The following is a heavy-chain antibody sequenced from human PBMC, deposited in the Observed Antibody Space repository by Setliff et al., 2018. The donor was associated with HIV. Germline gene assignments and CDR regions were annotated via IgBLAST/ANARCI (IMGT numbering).Heavy chain of an antibody. D-gene: IGHD3-10*01. CDR2: MFRTGTS. V-gene: IGHV4-38-2*01. Sequence: PSETLSLTCAVSGYSIRSGYYWGWIRQSPGKGLEWIGTMFRTGTSYYNPSLTSRVTVSQDTSKNQFSLKLSSVTAADTAVYYCARHGLLWFGAGYNWFDPWGQGTLVTVSS. CDR1: GYSIRSGYY. CDR3: ARHGLLWFGAGYNWFDP. J-gene: IGHJ5*02.